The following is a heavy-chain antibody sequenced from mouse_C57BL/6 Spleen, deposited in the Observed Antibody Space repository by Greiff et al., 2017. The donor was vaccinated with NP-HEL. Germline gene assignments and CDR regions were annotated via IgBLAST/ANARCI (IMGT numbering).Heavy chain of an antibody. Sequence: QVQLQQPGTELVKPGASVKLSCKASGYTFTSYWMHWVKQRPGQGLEWIGNINPSNGGTNYNEKFKSKATLTVDESSSTAYMQLSSLTSEDSAVYYCARGGITTVVAPYYAMDYWGQGTSVTVSS. CDR3: ARGGITTVVAPYYAMDY. CDR2: INPSNGGT. D-gene: IGHD1-1*01. CDR1: GYTFTSYW. V-gene: IGHV1-53*01. J-gene: IGHJ4*01.